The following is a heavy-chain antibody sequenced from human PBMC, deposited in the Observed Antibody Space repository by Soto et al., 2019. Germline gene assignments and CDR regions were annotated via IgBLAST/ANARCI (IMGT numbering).Heavy chain of an antibody. J-gene: IGHJ6*02. CDR2: INGNGHST. CDR1: GFTFSNYA. Sequence: EVQVLESGGGLVQPGGSLQLSCAASGFTFSNYAMSWVRQTPGKWLEWVSMINGNGHSTYYTDSVTGRFTVSRDNSKNTIYLEMNSLRAEDTAVYYCARDRVPAAQKLVIWYYYYSMDVWGPGTTVNVS. CDR3: ARDRVPAAQKLVIWYYYYSMDV. V-gene: IGHV3-23*01.